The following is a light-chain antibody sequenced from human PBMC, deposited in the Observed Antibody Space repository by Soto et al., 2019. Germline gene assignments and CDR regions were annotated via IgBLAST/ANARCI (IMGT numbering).Light chain of an antibody. Sequence: EVVLTQSPATLSLSPGERATLSCRASHSVDFWLAWYQQKPGQPPRLLIYNASNRAPGIPARFSGSGSGTDFTLTISSLEPEDFAVYYCQQRSIAMTFGPGTRVEIK. J-gene: IGKJ3*01. CDR2: NAS. V-gene: IGKV3-11*01. CDR1: HSVDFW. CDR3: QQRSIAMT.